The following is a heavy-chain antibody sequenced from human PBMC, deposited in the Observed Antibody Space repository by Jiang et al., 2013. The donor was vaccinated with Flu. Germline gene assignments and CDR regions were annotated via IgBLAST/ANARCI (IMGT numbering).Heavy chain of an antibody. J-gene: IGHJ6*02. V-gene: IGHV4-59*11. CDR1: GGSLSSHY. CDR3: VTYLTMVRGIPKYYGLDV. CDR2: IYYRGST. D-gene: IGHD3-10*01. Sequence: GSGLVKPSETLSLTCTVSGGSLSSHYWSWVRQVPGKGLEWIGYIYYRGSTKYNPSLQSRVTISVDTANNQFSLNLNSVTAADTAVYYCVTYLTMVRGIPKYYGLDVWGQGTT.